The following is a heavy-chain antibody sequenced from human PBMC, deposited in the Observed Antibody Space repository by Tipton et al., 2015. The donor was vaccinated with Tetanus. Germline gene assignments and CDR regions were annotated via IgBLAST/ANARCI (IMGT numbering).Heavy chain of an antibody. CDR1: GFTFDDYA. V-gene: IGHV3-9*01. CDR2: IHWYSDSI. CDR3: AKEFQRARIRFFDS. J-gene: IGHJ4*02. Sequence: SLRLSCAASGFTFDDYAMHWVRQVPGRGLEWVSGIHWYSDSIGYADSVKGRFTISRDNAKNSLYLQMNSLRPEDTAVYYCAKEFQRARIRFFDSWGQGTQVTASS. D-gene: IGHD2-15*01.